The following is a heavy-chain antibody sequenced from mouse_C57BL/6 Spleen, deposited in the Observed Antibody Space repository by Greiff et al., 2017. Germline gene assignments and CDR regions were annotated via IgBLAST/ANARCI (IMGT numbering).Heavy chain of an antibody. Sequence: VQVVESGAELVKPGASVKISCKASGYAFSSYWMNWVKQRPGKGLEWIGQIYPGDGDTNYNGKFKGKATLTADKSSSTAYMQLSSLTSEDSAVYFCARSGGGYAMDYWGQGTSVTVSS. J-gene: IGHJ4*01. CDR3: ARSGGGYAMDY. CDR2: IYPGDGDT. V-gene: IGHV1-80*01. CDR1: GYAFSSYW. D-gene: IGHD3-1*01.